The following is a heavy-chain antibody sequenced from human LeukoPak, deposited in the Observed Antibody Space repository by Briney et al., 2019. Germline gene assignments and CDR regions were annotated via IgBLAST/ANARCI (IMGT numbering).Heavy chain of an antibody. J-gene: IGHJ6*02. CDR3: ARDAFASSWPNYYYGMDV. CDR2: ISSGSSDI. Sequence: GGSLRLSCAPSGFTLSTYSMNWVRQAPGKGLEWVSSISSGSSDIYYADSVKGRFTISRDNAKNSLFLQMNSLRVEDTAVYYCARDAFASSWPNYYYGMDVWGQRTMVTVSS. CDR1: GFTLSTYS. V-gene: IGHV3-21*01. D-gene: IGHD6-13*01.